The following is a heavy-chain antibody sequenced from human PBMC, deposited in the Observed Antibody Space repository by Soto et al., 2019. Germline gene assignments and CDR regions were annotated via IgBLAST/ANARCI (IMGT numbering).Heavy chain of an antibody. CDR2: IYRDGDE. V-gene: IGHV2-5*02. D-gene: IGHD2-21*02. J-gene: IGHJ6*02. CDR1: GFSLSASGVA. Sequence: SGPTLVNPTQTLTLTCTFSGFSLSASGVAVGWIRQPPGKALEWLALIYRDGDELYSPSLKNRLSVTKDTSKNQVVLTMTNMDPVDTATYYCIQSRCGGDCLQSYASHYYYGMDVWGQGTTVTVSS. CDR3: IQSRCGGDCLQSYASHYYYGMDV.